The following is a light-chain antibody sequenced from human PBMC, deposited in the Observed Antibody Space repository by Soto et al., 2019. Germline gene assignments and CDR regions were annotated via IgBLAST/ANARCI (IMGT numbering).Light chain of an antibody. V-gene: IGKV3-20*01. CDR1: QSVRSSY. CDR3: QQYGSPPYS. CDR2: GAS. Sequence: EIVLTQSPGTLSLSPGKRATLSCRASQSVRSSYVAWYQQKPGQAPRLLIYGASSGATGIPDRFSGSGSGTDFTLTISRLEPEDFAVYYCQQYGSPPYSFGQGTKLEI. J-gene: IGKJ2*03.